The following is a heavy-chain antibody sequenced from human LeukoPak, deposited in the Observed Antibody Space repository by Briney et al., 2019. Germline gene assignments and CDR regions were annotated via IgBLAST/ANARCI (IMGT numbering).Heavy chain of an antibody. CDR1: GGSFSGYY. V-gene: IGHV4-34*01. CDR2: INHSGST. D-gene: IGHD3-22*01. Sequence: SETLSLTCAVYGGSFSGYYWSWIRQPPGEGLEWIGEINHSGSTNYNPSLKSRVTMSVDTSKNQFSLKLSSVTAADTAVYYCARSYYDSSGYEFDYWGQGTLVTVSS. CDR3: ARSYYDSSGYEFDY. J-gene: IGHJ4*02.